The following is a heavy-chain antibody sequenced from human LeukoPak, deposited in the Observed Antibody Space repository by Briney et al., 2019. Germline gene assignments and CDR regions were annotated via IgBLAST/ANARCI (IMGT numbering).Heavy chain of an antibody. CDR2: MNPNSGNT. D-gene: IGHD3-22*01. J-gene: IGHJ3*02. CDR3: ARGYYYDSSGYLDAFDI. Sequence: ASVKVSCKASGYTFTSYDINWVRQATGQGLEWMGWMNPNSGNTGYAQKFQGRVTMTRNTSISTAYMGLSSLRSEDTAVYYCARGYYYDSSGYLDAFDIWGQGTMVTVSS. CDR1: GYTFTSYD. V-gene: IGHV1-8*01.